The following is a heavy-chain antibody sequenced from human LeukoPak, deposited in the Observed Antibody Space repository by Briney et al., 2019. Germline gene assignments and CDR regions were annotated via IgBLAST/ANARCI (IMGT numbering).Heavy chain of an antibody. D-gene: IGHD2-15*01. CDR2: ISGSGGST. CDR1: GFTFSSYA. Sequence: HPGGSLRLSCAASGFTFSSYAMSWVRQAPGKGLEWVSAISGSGGSTYYADSVKGRFTISRDNSKNTLYLQMNSLRAEDTAVYYCAKCLCSGGSCCDFDYWGQGTLVTVSS. V-gene: IGHV3-23*01. CDR3: AKCLCSGGSCCDFDY. J-gene: IGHJ4*02.